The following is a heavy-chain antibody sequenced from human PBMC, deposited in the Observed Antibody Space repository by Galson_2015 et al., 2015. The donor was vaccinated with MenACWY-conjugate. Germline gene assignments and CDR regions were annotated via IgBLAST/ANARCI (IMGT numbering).Heavy chain of an antibody. J-gene: IGHJ6*02. Sequence: SLRISCEASGFTVINYALTWVRQTPGQGLEWVSSISGTSGYILYADSVKGRFTISRDNSRKTVYLHMDGLRAEDTAVYYCASYQDILIGLREEYYGMDLCGQGTTVTVSS. V-gene: IGHV3-23*01. CDR1: GFTVINYA. D-gene: IGHD3-9*01. CDR3: ASYQDILIGLREEYYGMDL. CDR2: ISGTSGYI.